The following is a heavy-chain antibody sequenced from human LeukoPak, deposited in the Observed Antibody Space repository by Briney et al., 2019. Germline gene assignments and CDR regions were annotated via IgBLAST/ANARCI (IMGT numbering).Heavy chain of an antibody. V-gene: IGHV1-46*01. CDR3: ARDMVRGVTGYYFDY. Sequence: GASVKVSCKASGYTFTSYYMHWVRQAPGQGLERMGIINPSGGSTSYAQKFQGRVTMTRDTSTSTVYMELSSLRSEDTAVYYCARDMVRGVTGYYFDYWGQGTLVTVSS. CDR1: GYTFTSYY. D-gene: IGHD3-10*01. J-gene: IGHJ4*02. CDR2: INPSGGST.